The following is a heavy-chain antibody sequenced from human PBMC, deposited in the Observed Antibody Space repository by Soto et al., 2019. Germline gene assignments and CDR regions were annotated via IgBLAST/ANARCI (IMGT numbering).Heavy chain of an antibody. J-gene: IGHJ6*02. CDR3: AKEYYYDSSGFPSLYYYYYYGMDV. Sequence: PGGSLRLSCAASGFTFSSYGMHWVRQAPGKGLEWVAVISYDGSNKYYADSVKGRFTISRDNSKNTLYLQMNSLRAEDTAVYYCAKEYYYDSSGFPSLYYYYYYGMDVWGQGTTVTVSS. D-gene: IGHD3-22*01. CDR2: ISYDGSNK. V-gene: IGHV3-30*18. CDR1: GFTFSSYG.